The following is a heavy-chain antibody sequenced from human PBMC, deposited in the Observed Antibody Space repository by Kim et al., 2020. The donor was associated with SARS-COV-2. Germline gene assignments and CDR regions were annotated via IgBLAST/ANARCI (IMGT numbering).Heavy chain of an antibody. CDR3: ARLGGDYGYYYYYGMDV. V-gene: IGHV5-51*01. D-gene: IGHD4-17*01. CDR2: IYPGDSDT. Sequence: GESLKISCKGSGYSFTSYWIGWVRQMPGKGLEWMGIIYPGDSDTRYSPSFQGQVTISADKSISTAYLQWSSLKASDTAMYYCARLGGDYGYYYYYGMDVWGQGTTVTVSS. CDR1: GYSFTSYW. J-gene: IGHJ6*02.